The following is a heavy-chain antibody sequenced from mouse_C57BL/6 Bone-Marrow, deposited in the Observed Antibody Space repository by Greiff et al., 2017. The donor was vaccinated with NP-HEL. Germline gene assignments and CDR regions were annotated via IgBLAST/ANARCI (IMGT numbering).Heavy chain of an antibody. V-gene: IGHV1-59*01. CDR2: IDPSDSYT. CDR3: ARGTNWPAWFAY. D-gene: IGHD4-1*01. J-gene: IGHJ3*01. Sequence: QVQLQQPGAELVRPGTSVKLSCKASGYTFTSYWMHWVKQRPGQGLEWIGVIDPSDSYTNYNQKFKGKATLTVDTSSSAAYMQLSSLTSEDSAVYYCARGTNWPAWFAYWGQGTLVTVSA. CDR1: GYTFTSYW.